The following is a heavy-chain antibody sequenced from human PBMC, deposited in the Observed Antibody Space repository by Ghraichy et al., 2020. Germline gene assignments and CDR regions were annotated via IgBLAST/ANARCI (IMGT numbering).Heavy chain of an antibody. CDR1: GYTFTGYY. Sequence: ASVKVSCKASGYTFTGYYMHWVRQAPGQGLEWMGWINPNSGGTNYAQKFQGRVTMTRDTSISTAYMELSRLRSDDTAVYYCARDRRAGLLLRWFDPWGQGTLVTVSS. CDR3: ARDRRAGLLLRWFDP. D-gene: IGHD2-15*01. J-gene: IGHJ5*02. CDR2: INPNSGGT. V-gene: IGHV1-2*02.